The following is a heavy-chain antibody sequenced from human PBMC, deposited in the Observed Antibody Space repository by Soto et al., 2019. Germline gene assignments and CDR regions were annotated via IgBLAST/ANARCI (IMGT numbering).Heavy chain of an antibody. CDR3: ARVGCSGGSCYRTPFDY. CDR2: INPSGGST. D-gene: IGHD2-15*01. V-gene: IGHV1-46*01. Sequence: ASLKVSCKSSGYTFTSYYMHWVRPAPGQGLEWMGIINPSGGSTSYAQKFQGRVTMTRDTSTSTVYMELSSLRSEDTAVYYCARVGCSGGSCYRTPFDYWGQGTLVTFS. CDR1: GYTFTSYY. J-gene: IGHJ4*02.